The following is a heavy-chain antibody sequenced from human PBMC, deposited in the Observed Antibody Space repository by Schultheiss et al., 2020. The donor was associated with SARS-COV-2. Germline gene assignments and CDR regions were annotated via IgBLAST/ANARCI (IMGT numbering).Heavy chain of an antibody. J-gene: IGHJ4*02. V-gene: IGHV6-1*01. Sequence: SETLSLTCAISGDSVSSNSAAWNWIRQSPSRGLEWLGRTYYRSKWYNDYAVSVKSRITINPDTSKNQFSLQLNSVTPEDTAVYYFARAGIAAAGKIDTLDYWGQGTLVTVSS. CDR1: GDSVSSNSAA. D-gene: IGHD6-13*01. CDR3: ARAGIAAAGKIDTLDY. CDR2: TYYRSKWYN.